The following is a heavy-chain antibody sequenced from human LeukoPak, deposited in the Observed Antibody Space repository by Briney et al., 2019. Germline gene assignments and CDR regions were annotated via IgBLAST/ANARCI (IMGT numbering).Heavy chain of an antibody. D-gene: IGHD3-10*01. V-gene: IGHV3-13*05. Sequence: GGSLRLSCAASGFTFSSYDMHWVRQATGKGLEWVSAIGTAGDPYYPGSVKGRFIISRDNSKNTLYLQMNSLRVEDTAVYYCARDPGVSMVRGVITYYFDYWGQGTLVTVSS. CDR3: ARDPGVSMVRGVITYYFDY. J-gene: IGHJ4*02. CDR2: IGTAGDP. CDR1: GFTFSSYD.